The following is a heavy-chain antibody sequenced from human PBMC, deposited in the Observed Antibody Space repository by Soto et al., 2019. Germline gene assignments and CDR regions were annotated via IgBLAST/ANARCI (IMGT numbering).Heavy chain of an antibody. Sequence: PSETLSLTCAVSGVSVTNGDYYWSWMRQSPGKALEWIGNIYYSGTTSYNPSLNSRLSISIDTSRNQFSLQVTSVTAVDTAIYYCARQRRGGYCFDPWGQGTLVTVSS. J-gene: IGHJ5*02. CDR3: ARQRRGGYCFDP. V-gene: IGHV4-30-4*01. CDR1: GVSVTNGDYY. CDR2: IYYSGTT.